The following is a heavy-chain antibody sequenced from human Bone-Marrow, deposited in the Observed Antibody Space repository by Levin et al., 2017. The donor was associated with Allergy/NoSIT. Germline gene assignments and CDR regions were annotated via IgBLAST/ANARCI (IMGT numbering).Heavy chain of an antibody. Sequence: GESLKISCQGSGYSFTKYWIGWVRQMPGKGLEWMGIICPDDSDTRYDPSFEGQVTISADKSINTAYLQGSSLKATDTAIYYCARQAQVAGPGIDYWGQGTLVTVSS. CDR1: GYSFTKYW. V-gene: IGHV5-51*01. CDR3: ARQAQVAGPGIDY. CDR2: ICPDDSDT. J-gene: IGHJ4*02. D-gene: IGHD6-19*01.